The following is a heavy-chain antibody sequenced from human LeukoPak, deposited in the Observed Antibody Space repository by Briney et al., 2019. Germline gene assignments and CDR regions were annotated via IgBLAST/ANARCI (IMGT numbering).Heavy chain of an antibody. V-gene: IGHV5-51*01. J-gene: IGHJ6*02. CDR2: IYPGDSDT. CDR3: AVQLRYCSGGSCYSHPNYYYYGMDV. Sequence: GESLKSSCKGSGYSFTSYWIGWVRQMPGKGLEWMGIIYPGDSDTRYSPSFQGQVTISADKSISTAYLQWSSLKASDTAMYYCAVQLRYCSGGSCYSHPNYYYYGMDVWGQGTTVTVSS. CDR1: GYSFTSYW. D-gene: IGHD2-15*01.